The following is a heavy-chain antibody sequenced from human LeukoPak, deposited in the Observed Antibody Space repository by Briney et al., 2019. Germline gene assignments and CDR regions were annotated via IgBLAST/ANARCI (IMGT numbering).Heavy chain of an antibody. V-gene: IGHV1-46*01. CDR2: INPSGGST. Sequence: ASVKVSCKASGYTFTSYYMHWVRQAPGQGLEWMGIINPSGGSTSYAQKFQGRVTMTRDTSTSTVYMELSSLRSEDTAVYYCASRGRDGYKSDAFDIWGQGTMVTVSS. D-gene: IGHD5-24*01. CDR3: ASRGRDGYKSDAFDI. J-gene: IGHJ3*02. CDR1: GYTFTSYY.